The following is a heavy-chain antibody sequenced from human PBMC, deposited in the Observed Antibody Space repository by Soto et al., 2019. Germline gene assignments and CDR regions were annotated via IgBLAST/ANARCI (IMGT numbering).Heavy chain of an antibody. CDR1: VIIFNGFG. D-gene: IGHD6-19*01. J-gene: IGHJ4*02. CDR2: ISGSGGSP. V-gene: IGHV3-23*01. CDR3: AKEGTSGLYYFDY. Sequence: PGGSLRLSCAASVIIFNGFGMHWVRQAPGKGLEWVSTISGSGGSPYYADSVKGRFTISRDNSKNTLYLQMNSLRAGESAIYYCAKEGTSGLYYFDYWGQGTLVTVSS.